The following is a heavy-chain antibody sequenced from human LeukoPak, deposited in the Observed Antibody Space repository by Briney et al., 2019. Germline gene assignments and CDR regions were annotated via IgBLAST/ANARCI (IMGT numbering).Heavy chain of an antibody. CDR3: ARETTPRYDSSGYRPPLFDY. CDR1: GYTFTSYG. D-gene: IGHD3-22*01. V-gene: IGHV1-18*01. J-gene: IGHJ4*02. CDR2: ISAYNGNV. Sequence: GASVKVSCKSSGYTFTSYGISWVRQAPGQGLEWMGWISAYNGNVNYAQKLQGRVTVTTDTSTSTAYMELRSLRSDDTAVYYCARETTPRYDSSGYRPPLFDYWGQGTLVTVSS.